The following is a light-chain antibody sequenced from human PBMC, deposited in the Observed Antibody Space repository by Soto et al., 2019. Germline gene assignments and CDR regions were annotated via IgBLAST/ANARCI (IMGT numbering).Light chain of an antibody. CDR1: SSDVGGYNY. CDR3: CSFAGSNSFA. V-gene: IGLV2-11*01. Sequence: QSALTQPRSVSGSPGQSVTISCTGTSSDVGGYNYVSWYQQHPGKAPKFMIYDVSKRPSGVPDRFSGSKSGNTASLTISGLQAEDEADYYCCSFAGSNSFALGTGTKLTVL. CDR2: DVS. J-gene: IGLJ1*01.